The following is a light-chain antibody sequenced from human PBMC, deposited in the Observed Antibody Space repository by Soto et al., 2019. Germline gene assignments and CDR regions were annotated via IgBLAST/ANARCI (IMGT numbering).Light chain of an antibody. CDR2: KVS. Sequence: DVVMTQSPLSLPVTLGQPASISCRSSQSLVHSDGIAYFSWFQQRPGRSPRRLIYKVSNRDSGVPARFSGSGSGTDFALKIISVEAEDVGVYYCMQGTHWPITFGQGTRLEIK. CDR1: QSLVHSDGIAY. V-gene: IGKV2-30*02. J-gene: IGKJ5*01. CDR3: MQGTHWPIT.